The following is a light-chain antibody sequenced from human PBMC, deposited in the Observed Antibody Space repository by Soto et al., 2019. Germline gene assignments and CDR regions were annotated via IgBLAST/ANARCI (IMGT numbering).Light chain of an antibody. CDR2: GAS. J-gene: IGKJ5*01. CDR3: QQYNNWPLT. V-gene: IGKV3D-15*01. Sequence: IVLPPSPATLSVSPGDSATLSRRASQSVSSNLAWHQQRPGQAPRLLIYGASTRATGVPARFSGGGSGTEFTLTITSLQSEDFAVYWCQQYNNWPLTFGPGTRLDNK. CDR1: QSVSSN.